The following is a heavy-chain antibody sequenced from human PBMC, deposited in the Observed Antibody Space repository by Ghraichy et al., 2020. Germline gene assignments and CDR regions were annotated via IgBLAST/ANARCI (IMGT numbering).Heavy chain of an antibody. CDR2: IWYDGSDK. D-gene: IGHD3-10*01. V-gene: IGHV3-33*01. J-gene: IGHJ6*02. Sequence: GGSLRLSCAASGFSFSSYGMHWVRQAPGKGLEWVAVIWYDGSDKYYADSVKGRFTISRDNSKNTLYLQMNSLRAEDTAVYYCASLSYGSGSIDVWGQGTTVTV. CDR3: ASLSYGSGSIDV. CDR1: GFSFSSYG.